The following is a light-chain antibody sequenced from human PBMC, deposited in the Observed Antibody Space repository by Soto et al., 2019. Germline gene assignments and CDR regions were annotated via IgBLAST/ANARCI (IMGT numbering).Light chain of an antibody. CDR1: SSDVGGYNY. Sequence: QSVLTQPPSASGSPGQSVTISCTGTSSDVGGYNYVSWYQQHPGKAPKLMIYEVSKRPSGVPDRFSGSKSGNTASLTVSGLQGEDAADYYCSSYAGSNNYVFGTGTKLTVL. V-gene: IGLV2-8*01. CDR3: SSYAGSNNYV. CDR2: EVS. J-gene: IGLJ1*01.